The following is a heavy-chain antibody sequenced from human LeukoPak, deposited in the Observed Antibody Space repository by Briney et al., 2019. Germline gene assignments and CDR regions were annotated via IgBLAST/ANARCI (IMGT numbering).Heavy chain of an antibody. D-gene: IGHD3-22*01. CDR2: IKQDGSEK. CDR1: GFTFSSYW. V-gene: IGHV3-7*01. CDR3: AREKTQVRYDSSGYYLDY. Sequence: PGGSLRLSCAASGFTFSSYWMSWVRQAPGKGLEWVANIKQDGSEKYYVDSVKGRFTISRDNAKNSLYLQMNSLRAEDTAVYYCAREKTQVRYDSSGYYLDYWGQGTLVTASS. J-gene: IGHJ4*02.